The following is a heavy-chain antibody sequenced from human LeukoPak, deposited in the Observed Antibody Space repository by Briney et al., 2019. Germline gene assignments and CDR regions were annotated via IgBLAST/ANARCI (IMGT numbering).Heavy chain of an antibody. CDR3: ARLLDCSSTSCYAFFDY. CDR2: IYYSGST. J-gene: IGHJ4*02. Sequence: NASETLSLTCTVSGGSISSSSYYWGWIRQPPGNGLEWIGSIYYSGSTYYNPSLKSRVTISVGTSKNQFSLKLSSVTAADTAVYYCARLLDCSSTSCYAFFDYWGQGTLVTVSS. V-gene: IGHV4-39*01. D-gene: IGHD2-2*01. CDR1: GGSISSSSYY.